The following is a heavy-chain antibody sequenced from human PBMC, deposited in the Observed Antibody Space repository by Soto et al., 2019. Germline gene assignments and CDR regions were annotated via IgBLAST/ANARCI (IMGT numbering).Heavy chain of an antibody. CDR1: GGSISSTSYY. Sequence: SETLSLTCSISGGSISSTSYYWGWIRQPPGKGLEWIGNIYYSGSTYYNPSLKSRVTISVDMSKNQLSLKLSSVTAADTAVYYCANVNYFDRYFDFWGQGTLVTSPQ. V-gene: IGHV4-39*01. D-gene: IGHD3-22*01. J-gene: IGHJ4*02. CDR2: IYYSGST. CDR3: ANVNYFDRYFDF.